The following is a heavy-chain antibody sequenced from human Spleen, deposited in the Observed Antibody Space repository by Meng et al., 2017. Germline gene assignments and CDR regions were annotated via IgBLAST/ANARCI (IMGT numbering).Heavy chain of an antibody. CDR2: INHSGST. CDR3: ARGPTTMAHDFDY. Sequence: QVQLQQWGAGLLKPSETLSLTCVVSGGSFSDYYWRWIRQPPGKGLEWIGEINHSGSTNYNPSLESRATISVDTSQNNLSLKLSSVTAADSAVYYCARGPTTMAHDFDYWGQGTLVTVFS. J-gene: IGHJ4*02. D-gene: IGHD4-11*01. V-gene: IGHV4-34*01. CDR1: GGSFSDYY.